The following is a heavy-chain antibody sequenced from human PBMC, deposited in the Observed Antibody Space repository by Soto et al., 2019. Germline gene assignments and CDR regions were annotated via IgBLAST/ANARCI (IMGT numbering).Heavy chain of an antibody. J-gene: IGHJ5*02. CDR1: GGSISSGDYY. D-gene: IGHD2-15*01. Sequence: SETLSLTCTVSGGSISSGDYYWNWIRQHPGKGLEWIGYMYNSGSANYNPSLKSRATISLDMSKNQLSLKLTSVTAADTAVYYCARDKYCSGGSCRKNWFDPWGQGTLVTVSS. V-gene: IGHV4-61*08. CDR3: ARDKYCSGGSCRKNWFDP. CDR2: MYNSGSA.